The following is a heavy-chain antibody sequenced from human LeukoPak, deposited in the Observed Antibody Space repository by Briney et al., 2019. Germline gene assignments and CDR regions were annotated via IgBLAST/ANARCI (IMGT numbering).Heavy chain of an antibody. D-gene: IGHD3-10*01. Sequence: ASVKVSCKASGYTFTSYGISWVRQAPGQGLEWMGWIGAYNGNTNYAQKLQGRVTMTTDTSTSTAYMELRSLRSDDTAVYYCARGPEYYYGSGSYDYYGMDVWGQGTTVTVSS. CDR3: ARGPEYYYGSGSYDYYGMDV. J-gene: IGHJ6*02. CDR2: IGAYNGNT. V-gene: IGHV1-18*01. CDR1: GYTFTSYG.